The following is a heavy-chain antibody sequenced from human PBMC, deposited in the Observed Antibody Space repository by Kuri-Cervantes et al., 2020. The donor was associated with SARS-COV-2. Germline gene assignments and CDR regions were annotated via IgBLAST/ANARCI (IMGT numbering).Heavy chain of an antibody. J-gene: IGHJ6*02. CDR2: INHSGST. Sequence: ESLKISCAVYGGSFSGYYWSWIRQPPGKGLEWIGEINHSGSTNYNPSLKSRVTISVDTSKNQFSLKLSSVTAADTVVYYCARGVGAAVAGTLITIYYYYGMDVWGQGTTVTVSS. CDR3: ARGVGAAVAGTLITIYYYYGMDV. CDR1: GGSFSGYY. V-gene: IGHV4-34*01. D-gene: IGHD6-19*01.